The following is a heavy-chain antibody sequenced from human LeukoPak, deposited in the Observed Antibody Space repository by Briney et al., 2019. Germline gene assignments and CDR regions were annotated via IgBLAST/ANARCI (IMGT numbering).Heavy chain of an antibody. CDR1: GFTFSSYE. D-gene: IGHD3-22*01. CDR2: IRGKAYGGTT. CDR3: TRSNSGYYLYFFEY. V-gene: IGHV3-49*04. J-gene: IGHJ4*02. Sequence: PGGSLRLSCAASGFTFSSYEMNWVRQAPGKGLEWLGFIRGKAYGGTTEYAASVKGRFTISRDDSKSIAYLQMNSLKTEDTAVYFCTRSNSGYYLYFFEYWGQGTLVSVSS.